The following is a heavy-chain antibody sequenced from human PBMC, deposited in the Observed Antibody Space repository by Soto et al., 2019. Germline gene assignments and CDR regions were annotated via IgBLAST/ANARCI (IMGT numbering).Heavy chain of an antibody. D-gene: IGHD6-19*01. Sequence: EVQLVESGGVVVQPGGSLRLSCAASGFTFDDYTMHWVRQAPGKGLEWVSLISWDGGSTYYADSVKGRFTISRDNSKNSLYLQMNSLRTEDTALYYCAKDTKSSGLGYFDYWGQGTLVTVSS. V-gene: IGHV3-43*01. J-gene: IGHJ4*02. CDR3: AKDTKSSGLGYFDY. CDR2: ISWDGGST. CDR1: GFTFDDYT.